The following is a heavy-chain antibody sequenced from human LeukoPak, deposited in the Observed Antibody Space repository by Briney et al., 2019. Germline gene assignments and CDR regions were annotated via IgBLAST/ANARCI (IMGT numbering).Heavy chain of an antibody. CDR1: GYSISSGYY. Sequence: ASETLSLTCTVSGYSISSGYYWGWIRQPPGKGLEWIGSIYHSGSTYYNPSLKSRVTISVDTSKNQFSLKLSSVTAADTAVYYCARERGHVLLWFGELGPSHAYFDYWGQGTLVTVSS. CDR2: IYHSGST. CDR3: ARERGHVLLWFGELGPSHAYFDY. J-gene: IGHJ4*02. D-gene: IGHD3-10*01. V-gene: IGHV4-38-2*02.